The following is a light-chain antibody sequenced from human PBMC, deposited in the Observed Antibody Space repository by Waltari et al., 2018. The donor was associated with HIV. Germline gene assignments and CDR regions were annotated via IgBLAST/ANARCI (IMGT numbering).Light chain of an antibody. CDR3: QQRSNWPSIT. CDR1: QSLNSS. V-gene: IGKV3-11*01. CDR2: DAS. J-gene: IGKJ5*01. Sequence: EIILTQSPATLSASPGDTATLSCRASQSLNSSLAWYQHKPGQAPRLLISDASKRATGIPARFSGSGSGTDFTLTVSRLEPEDFAVYYCQQRSNWPSITFGQGTRLEIK.